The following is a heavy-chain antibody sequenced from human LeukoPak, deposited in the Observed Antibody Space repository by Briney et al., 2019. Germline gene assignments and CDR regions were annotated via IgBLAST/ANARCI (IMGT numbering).Heavy chain of an antibody. J-gene: IGHJ5*02. Sequence: ASVKVSCKVSGYTLTELSMHWVRQAPGKGLEWMGGFDPEDGETIYAQKFQGRVTMTEDTSTDTAYMELSSLRSEDTAVYYCATLRGYCSSTSCRGNWFDPWGQGTLVTVSS. D-gene: IGHD2-2*01. CDR1: GYTLTELS. CDR3: ATLRGYCSSTSCRGNWFDP. V-gene: IGHV1-24*01. CDR2: FDPEDGET.